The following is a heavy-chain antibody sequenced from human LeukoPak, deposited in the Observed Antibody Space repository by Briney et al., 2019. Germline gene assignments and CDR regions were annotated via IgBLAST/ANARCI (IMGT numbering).Heavy chain of an antibody. J-gene: IGHJ4*02. CDR1: GFSLSTSGMR. D-gene: IGHD1-26*01. CDR2: IVWDDNK. V-gene: IGHV2-70*04. Sequence: SGPTLVKPTQTLTLTCTFSGFSLSTSGMRVSWIRQPPGKALEWLARIVWDDNKFYSTSLKTRLTISKDTSKNQVVLTVTNMDPVDTATYYCARMSGTFAFDYWGQGTLVTVSS. CDR3: ARMSGTFAFDY.